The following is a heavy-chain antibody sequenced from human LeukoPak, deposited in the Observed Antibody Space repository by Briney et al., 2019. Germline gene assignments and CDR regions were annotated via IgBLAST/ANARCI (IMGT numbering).Heavy chain of an antibody. J-gene: IGHJ4*02. V-gene: IGHV1-2*02. CDR3: ARVPDYYDSSGYPDY. D-gene: IGHD3-22*01. CDR1: GYTFTGYY. Sequence: GASVKVSCKASGYTFTGYYMHWVRQAPGQGLEWMGWINPNSGGTNYAQKFQGRVTMTRDTSTSTVYMELSSLRSEDTAVYYCARVPDYYDSSGYPDYWGQGTLVTVSS. CDR2: INPNSGGT.